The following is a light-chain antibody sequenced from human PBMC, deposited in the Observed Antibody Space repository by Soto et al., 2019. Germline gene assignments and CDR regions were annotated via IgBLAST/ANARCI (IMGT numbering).Light chain of an antibody. J-gene: IGLJ1*01. CDR2: DVS. CDR1: SSDVGGYNY. V-gene: IGLV2-14*01. CDR3: SSYTSSSTPFL. Sequence: QSALTQPASVSGSPGQSITISCTGTSSDVGGYNYVSWYRQHPGKAPKLIIYDVSNRPSGVPIRFSGSKSGNTASLTISGLQAEDEADYYCSSYTSSSTPFLFGTGTKVTVL.